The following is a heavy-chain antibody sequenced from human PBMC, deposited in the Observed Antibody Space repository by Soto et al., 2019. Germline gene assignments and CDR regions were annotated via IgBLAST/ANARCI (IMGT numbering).Heavy chain of an antibody. CDR1: GGSFSSYY. D-gene: IGHD2-2*03. J-gene: IGHJ6*02. V-gene: IGHV4-59*01. CDR3: AGSMDSYISYYYGWNV. Sequence: KPSETLSLTCTVSGGSFSSYYWSWIRQPPGKGLEWIGYIYYSGSTNYNPSLKSRVTISVDTSKNQFSLKLSSVTAADTAVYYCAGSMDSYISYYYGWNVWGQGTTVTVSS. CDR2: IYYSGST.